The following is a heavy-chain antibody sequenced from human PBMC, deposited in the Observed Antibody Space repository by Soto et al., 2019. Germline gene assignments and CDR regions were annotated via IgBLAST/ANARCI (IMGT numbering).Heavy chain of an antibody. CDR1: GGSFSGYY. V-gene: IGHV4-34*01. Sequence: QVRLQHWGAGLLKPSETLSLTCAVHGGSFSGYYWSWIRKPPGKGLEWIGEINHSGSIHYNPSLKSRVTISADTPNNQFSLKLSSVTAADTALYYCARADRDFWSGYSFGTWGQGTLVTVSS. J-gene: IGHJ4*02. CDR3: ARADRDFWSGYSFGT. CDR2: INHSGSI. D-gene: IGHD3-3*01.